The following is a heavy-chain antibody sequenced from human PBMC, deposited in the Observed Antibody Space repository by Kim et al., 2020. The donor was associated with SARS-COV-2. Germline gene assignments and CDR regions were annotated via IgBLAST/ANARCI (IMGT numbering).Heavy chain of an antibody. CDR2: INPSGGST. Sequence: ASVKVSCKASGYTFTSYYMHWVRQAPGQGLEWMGIINPSGGSTSYAQKFQGRVTMTRDTSTSTVYMELGSLRSEDTAVYYCARSMVRGVIITWYYYYGMDVWGQGTTVTVSS. CDR1: GYTFTSYY. CDR3: ARSMVRGVIITWYYYYGMDV. D-gene: IGHD3-10*01. V-gene: IGHV1-46*01. J-gene: IGHJ6*02.